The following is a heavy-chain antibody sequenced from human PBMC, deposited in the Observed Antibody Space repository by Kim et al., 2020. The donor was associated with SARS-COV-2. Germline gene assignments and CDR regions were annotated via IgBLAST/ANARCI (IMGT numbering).Heavy chain of an antibody. Sequence: GGSLRLSCAASGFTFSDYYMSWIRQAPGKGLEWVSYISSSGSTIYYADSVKGRFTISRDNAKNSLYLQMNSLRAEDTAVYYCASSVDTAMGDFDYWGQGTLVTVSS. V-gene: IGHV3-11*04. D-gene: IGHD5-18*01. CDR3: ASSVDTAMGDFDY. CDR1: GFTFSDYY. J-gene: IGHJ4*02. CDR2: ISSSGSTI.